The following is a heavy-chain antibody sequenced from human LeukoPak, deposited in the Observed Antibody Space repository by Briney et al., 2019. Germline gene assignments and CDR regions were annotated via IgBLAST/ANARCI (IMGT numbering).Heavy chain of an antibody. Sequence: PGGSLRLSYAASGFTFSGFGMNWVRQAPGRGLECLSYISSTSRTIYYADSVKGRFTISRDNAKNSLYLQMNSLRAEDTAVYYCARDLHCGGDCYPLTYWGQGTLVTVSS. CDR2: ISSTSRTI. J-gene: IGHJ4*02. V-gene: IGHV3-48*01. D-gene: IGHD2-21*01. CDR3: ARDLHCGGDCYPLTY. CDR1: GFTFSGFG.